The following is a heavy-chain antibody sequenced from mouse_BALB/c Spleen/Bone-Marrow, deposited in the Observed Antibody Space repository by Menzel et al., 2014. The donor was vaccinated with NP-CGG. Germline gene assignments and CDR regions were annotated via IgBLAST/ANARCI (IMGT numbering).Heavy chain of an antibody. Sequence: EVMLQESGGGLVQPGGSLKLSCAASGFTFSSYDMSWVRPTPDKRLELVATINTNGGSTFYPDSVKGRFTISRDTAKSTLNLQMSNTKSADTAKYYDAKNKYDWFAYWGQGTLVTVSA. CDR3: AKNKYDWFAY. J-gene: IGHJ3*01. V-gene: IGHV5-6-3*01. CDR1: GFTFSSYD. D-gene: IGHD2-14*01. CDR2: INTNGGST.